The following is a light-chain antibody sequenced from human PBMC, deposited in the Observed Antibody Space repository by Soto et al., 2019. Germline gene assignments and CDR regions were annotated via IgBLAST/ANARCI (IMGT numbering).Light chain of an antibody. Sequence: EIVLTQSPGTLSLSPGERATLSCRASQIVSTTYLAWYQQKPGQAPRLLIYGSSSRAPGIPDRFSGGGSGTDFTLTISRLEPEDFAVYYCQQYGTSPMYTFGQGTKLEI. CDR3: QQYGTSPMYT. V-gene: IGKV3-20*01. CDR1: QIVSTTY. J-gene: IGKJ2*01. CDR2: GSS.